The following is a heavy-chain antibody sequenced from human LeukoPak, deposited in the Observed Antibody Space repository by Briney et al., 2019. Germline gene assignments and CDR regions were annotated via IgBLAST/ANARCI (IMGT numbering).Heavy chain of an antibody. CDR2: IYTSGST. D-gene: IGHD2-15*01. Sequence: PSETLSLTCTVSGDSISNYYWSWIRQPAGKGLEWIGRIYTSGSTNYNPSLKSRVTMSVDTSKNQFSLKLSSVTAADTAVYYCAGRYCSGGSCLKSGAFDIWGQGTMVTVSS. CDR3: AGRYCSGGSCLKSGAFDI. J-gene: IGHJ3*02. CDR1: GDSISNYY. V-gene: IGHV4-4*07.